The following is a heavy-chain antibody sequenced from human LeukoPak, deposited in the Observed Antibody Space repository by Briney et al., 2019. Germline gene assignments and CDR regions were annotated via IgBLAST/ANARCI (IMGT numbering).Heavy chain of an antibody. V-gene: IGHV3-72*01. J-gene: IGHJ4*02. CDR2: SRNRANSYTT. Sequence: PGGSLGLSCAASGFTFSDHYMDWVRQAPGKGLEWVGRSRNRANSYTTEYAASVKRRFTISRDNSKNSLYLQMNSLKTEDTAVYYCTRVRYGGVYYFDYWGQGTLVTVSS. D-gene: IGHD4-23*01. CDR1: GFTFSDHY. CDR3: TRVRYGGVYYFDY.